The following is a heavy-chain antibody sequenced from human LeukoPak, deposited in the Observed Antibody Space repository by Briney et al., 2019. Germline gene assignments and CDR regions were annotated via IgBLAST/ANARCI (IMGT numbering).Heavy chain of an antibody. CDR1: GGSITTTNF. D-gene: IGHD1-26*01. CDR3: SRESGPYCPFGH. CDR2: ISLRGRT. Sequence: SETLSLTCGVSGGSITTTNFRSWVRQPPGGGLEWIGEISLRGRTQYNPSLKSRVNISIDESKNHLYLGLASVTAADTAVYYCSRESGPYCPFGHWGQGTLVAVTS. J-gene: IGHJ5*02. V-gene: IGHV4-4*02.